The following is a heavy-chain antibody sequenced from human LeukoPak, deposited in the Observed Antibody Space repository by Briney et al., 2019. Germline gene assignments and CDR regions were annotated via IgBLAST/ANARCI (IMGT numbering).Heavy chain of an antibody. CDR2: INPSGGST. J-gene: IGHJ2*01. CDR1: GYTFTCYY. Sequence: ASVKVSCKASGYTFTCYYMHWVRQAPGQGLEWMGIINPSGGSTSYAQKFQGRVTMTRDTSTSTVYMELSSLRSEDTAVYYCARDSLADGYFDLWGRGTLVTVSS. V-gene: IGHV1-46*01. CDR3: ARDSLADGYFDL.